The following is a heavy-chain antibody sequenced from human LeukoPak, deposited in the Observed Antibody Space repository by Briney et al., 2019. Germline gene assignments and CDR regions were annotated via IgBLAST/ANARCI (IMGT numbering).Heavy chain of an antibody. V-gene: IGHV4-59*08. CDR2: IYYSGST. J-gene: IGHJ4*02. CDR1: GGSIGTYS. CDR3: AGYSSGWNYFDY. D-gene: IGHD6-19*01. Sequence: SETLSLTCTVSGGSIGTYSWNWIRQPPGKGLEWIGYIYYSGSTNYNPSLKSRVTISVDTSKNQFSLKLSSVTAADTAVYYCAGYSSGWNYFDYWGQGTLVTVSS.